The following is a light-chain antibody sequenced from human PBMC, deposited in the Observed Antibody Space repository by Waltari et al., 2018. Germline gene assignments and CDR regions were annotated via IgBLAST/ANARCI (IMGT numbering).Light chain of an antibody. CDR3: HQYNNWPRT. J-gene: IGKJ1*01. Sequence: EIVMTQSPATLSVSPGERATLSCRASQSVGSKLAWYQQKPGQAPRPLIYGASTRATGIPARFSGSGSGTEFTLTISSLQSEDFAVYYCHQYNNWPRTFGQGTKVEIK. CDR2: GAS. CDR1: QSVGSK. V-gene: IGKV3-15*01.